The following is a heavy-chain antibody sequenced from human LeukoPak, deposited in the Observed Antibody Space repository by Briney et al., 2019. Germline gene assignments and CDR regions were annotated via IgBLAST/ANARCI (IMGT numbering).Heavy chain of an antibody. V-gene: IGHV4-39*01. CDR3: ARQRFGESGDY. CDR1: GGSISSSSYY. Sequence: SETLSLTCTVSGGSISSSSYYWGWIRQPPGKGLEWIGSIYYSGSTYYNPSLKSRVTISVDTSKNQFSLKLNSVTAADTAVYYCARQRFGESGDYWGQGTLVTVSS. CDR2: IYYSGST. J-gene: IGHJ4*02. D-gene: IGHD3-10*01.